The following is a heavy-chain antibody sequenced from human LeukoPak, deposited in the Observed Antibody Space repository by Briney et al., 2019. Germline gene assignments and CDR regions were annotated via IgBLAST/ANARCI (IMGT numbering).Heavy chain of an antibody. J-gene: IGHJ6*02. V-gene: IGHV3-23*01. CDR1: GFTFSSYA. D-gene: IGHD6-25*01. CDR2: ISGSGGST. CDR3: AKGGSTHSYYYYGMDV. Sequence: GGSLRLSCAASGFTFSSYAMSWVRQAPGKGLEWVSAISGSGGSTYYAGSVKGRFTISRDNSKNTLYLQMNSLRAEDTAVYYCAKGGSTHSYYYYGMDVWGQGTTVTVSS.